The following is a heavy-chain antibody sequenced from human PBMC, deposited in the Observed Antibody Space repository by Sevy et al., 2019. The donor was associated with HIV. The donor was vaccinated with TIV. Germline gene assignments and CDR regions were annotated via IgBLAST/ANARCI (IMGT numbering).Heavy chain of an antibody. CDR2: IYSGGTT. Sequence: GGSLRLSCAASGFTVTSNYMSWVRQAPGKGLEWVLVIYSGGTTYYADSVKGRFTVSRDNSKNILYLQMSSLRADDTAVYYCARDRRGSNYEDFDYWGQGTLVTVSS. CDR1: GFTVTSNY. CDR3: ARDRRGSNYEDFDY. V-gene: IGHV3-53*01. D-gene: IGHD1-26*01. J-gene: IGHJ4*02.